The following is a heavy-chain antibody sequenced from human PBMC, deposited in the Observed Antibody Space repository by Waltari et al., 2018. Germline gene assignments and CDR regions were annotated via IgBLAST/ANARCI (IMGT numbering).Heavy chain of an antibody. CDR2: INHSGST. CDR3: ARTTFTIFGVVRRWFDP. J-gene: IGHJ5*02. CDR1: GGSFSGYY. Sequence: QVQLQQWGAGLLKPSETLSLTCAVYGGSFSGYYWSWIRQPQGKGLEWIGEINHSGSTKNNPSLKSRVTISVDTSKNQISLKLNSVTAADTAVYYCARTTFTIFGVVRRWFDPWGQGTLVTVSS. V-gene: IGHV4-34*01. D-gene: IGHD3-3*01.